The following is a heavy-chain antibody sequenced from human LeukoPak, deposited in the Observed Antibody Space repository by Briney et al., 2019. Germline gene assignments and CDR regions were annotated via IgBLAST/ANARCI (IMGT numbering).Heavy chain of an antibody. CDR2: ISEDGGST. Sequence: GGSLILSCAASGFTFDDYAMHWVRQAPGKGLDWVSLISEDGGSTYSADSVKGRLTISTANSKASLYLQMNSLRTEDAALYYRAKGPGDSSGYYLFAYWGQGTLVTVYS. J-gene: IGHJ4*02. CDR3: AKGPGDSSGYYLFAY. D-gene: IGHD3-22*01. V-gene: IGHV3-43*02. CDR1: GFTFDDYA.